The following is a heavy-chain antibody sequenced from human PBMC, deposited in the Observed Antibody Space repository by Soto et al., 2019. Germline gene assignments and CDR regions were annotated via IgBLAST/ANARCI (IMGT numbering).Heavy chain of an antibody. J-gene: IGHJ3*02. CDR1: GFTFSSYG. CDR2: IWYDGSNK. V-gene: IGHV3-33*01. Sequence: LRLSCAASGFTFSSYGMHWVRQAPGKGLEWVAVIWYDGSNKYYADSVKGRFTISRDNSKNTLYLQMNSLRAEDTAVYYCARDAEYSSGWYSAFDIWGQGTMVTVSS. D-gene: IGHD6-19*01. CDR3: ARDAEYSSGWYSAFDI.